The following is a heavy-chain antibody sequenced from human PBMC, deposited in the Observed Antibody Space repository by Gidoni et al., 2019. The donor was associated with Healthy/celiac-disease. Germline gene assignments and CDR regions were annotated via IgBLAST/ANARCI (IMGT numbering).Heavy chain of an antibody. J-gene: IGHJ4*02. D-gene: IGHD6-19*01. CDR3: ARHRDGCLDY. Sequence: QLQLQASCPGLVNPSETLSLTCPVSVGSISSSSYYWGWIRQPPGKGLEWIGSIYYSGSTYYNPSLKSRVTISVDTSKNQFSLKLSSVTAADTAVYYCARHRDGCLDYWGQGTLVTVSS. CDR2: IYYSGST. V-gene: IGHV4-39*01. CDR1: VGSISSSSYY.